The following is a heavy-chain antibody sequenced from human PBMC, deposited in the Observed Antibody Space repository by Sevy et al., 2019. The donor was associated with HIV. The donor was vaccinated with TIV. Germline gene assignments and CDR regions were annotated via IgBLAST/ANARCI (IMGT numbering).Heavy chain of an antibody. J-gene: IGHJ4*01. CDR1: GFSFSIYW. D-gene: IGHD5-18*01. V-gene: IGHV3-7*04. CDR3: GGGGLGGYSYSLDY. Sequence: GGSLRLSCAASGFSFSIYWMSWVRQAPGKGLEWVATMKQDGSEEDYVDSVKGRFTISRDNAKNSLFLQMNSLSAEDTGVYYWGGGGLGGYSYSLDYWGHGTLVTVSS. CDR2: MKQDGSEE.